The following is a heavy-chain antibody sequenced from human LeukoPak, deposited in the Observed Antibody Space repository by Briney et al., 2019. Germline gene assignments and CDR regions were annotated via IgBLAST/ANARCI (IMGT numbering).Heavy chain of an antibody. CDR2: IYSGGST. V-gene: IGHV3-53*01. Sequence: GGSLRLSCAASGFTVSTIYMSWVRQAPGKGLEWVSVIYSGGSTYYADSVKGRFTISRDNSKNTVYLQMISLRADDTAVYYCARVYCSSTRCYGLDYWGQGTLVTVSS. CDR1: GFTVSTIY. CDR3: ARVYCSSTRCYGLDY. D-gene: IGHD2-2*01. J-gene: IGHJ4*02.